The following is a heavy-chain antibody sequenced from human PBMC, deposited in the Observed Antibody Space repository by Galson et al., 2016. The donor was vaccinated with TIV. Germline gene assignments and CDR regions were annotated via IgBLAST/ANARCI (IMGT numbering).Heavy chain of an antibody. D-gene: IGHD2-8*01. Sequence: QSGAEVKKPGGSLRISCKGSGYRFTNYWINWVRQMPGKGLEWMGRIDPSDSYTNYSPSFQGHVTISADKSISTAFLQWSSLRASDSALYYCARGVSAGSGWLDPWGQGTLVTVSS. V-gene: IGHV5-10-1*01. CDR3: ARGVSAGSGWLDP. CDR1: GYRFTNYW. J-gene: IGHJ5*02. CDR2: IDPSDSYT.